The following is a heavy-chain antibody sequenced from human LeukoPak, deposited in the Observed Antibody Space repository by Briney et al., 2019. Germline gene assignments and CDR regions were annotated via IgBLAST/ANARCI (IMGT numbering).Heavy chain of an antibody. Sequence: PGGSLRLSCAASGFTFSSYDMNWVRQAPGQGLEWVSSISGSSKSIDYADSLKGRFAISRDNSKNTLYLQMNSLRAADTAVYYCAGDKGTSYLSSFDYWGQGTLVTVSS. CDR3: AGDKGTSYLSSFDY. CDR1: GFTFSSYD. D-gene: IGHD6-6*01. J-gene: IGHJ4*02. CDR2: ISGSSKSI. V-gene: IGHV3-21*01.